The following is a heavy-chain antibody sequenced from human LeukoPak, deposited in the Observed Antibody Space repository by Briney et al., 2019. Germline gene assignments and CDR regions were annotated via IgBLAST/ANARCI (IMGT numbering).Heavy chain of an antibody. CDR1: GYTFTSYY. CDR2: INPSGGST. V-gene: IGHV1-46*01. D-gene: IGHD6-13*01. CDR3: ARRYTYSPRDPHTGWFDP. J-gene: IGHJ5*02. Sequence: ASVKVSCKASGYTFTSYYMPWVRQAPGQGLEWMGIINPSGGSTSYAQKFQGRVTMTRDTSTSTVYMELSSLRSEDTAVYYCARRYTYSPRDPHTGWFDPWGQGTLVTVSS.